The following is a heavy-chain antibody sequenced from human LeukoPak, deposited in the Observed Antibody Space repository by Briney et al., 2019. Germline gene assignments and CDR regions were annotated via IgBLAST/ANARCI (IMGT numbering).Heavy chain of an antibody. CDR3: ARESGDSSGYYYYYYYMDV. J-gene: IGHJ6*03. CDR1: GYTFTSYY. Sequence: ASVKVSCKASGYTFTSYYMHWVRQAPGQGLEWMGIINPSGGSTSYAQKFQGRVTMTRDTSTSTVYMELSSLRSEDTAVYYCARESGDSSGYYYYYYYMDVWGKRTTVTVSS. CDR2: INPSGGST. V-gene: IGHV1-46*01. D-gene: IGHD3-22*01.